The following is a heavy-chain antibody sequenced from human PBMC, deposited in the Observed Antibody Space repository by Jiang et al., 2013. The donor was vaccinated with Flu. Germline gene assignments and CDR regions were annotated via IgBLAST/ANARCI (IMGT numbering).Heavy chain of an antibody. CDR3: ARGPKGYCTSTSCDHFYHYYGMDF. D-gene: IGHD2-2*01. CDR1: GAYIDSFY. J-gene: IGHJ6*02. V-gene: IGHV4-59*01. Sequence: PGLVKSSETLSLTCEVSGAYIDSFYWSWIRQPPGKGLEFIGHIYYSGSTDYVPSLESRVTISVDRSKNQFSLELRSVTAADTAVYYCARGPKGYCTSTSCDHFYHYYGMDFWGQGTTVTVSS. CDR2: IYYSGST.